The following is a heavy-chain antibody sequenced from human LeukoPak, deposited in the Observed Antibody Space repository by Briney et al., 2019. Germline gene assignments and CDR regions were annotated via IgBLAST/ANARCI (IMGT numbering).Heavy chain of an antibody. J-gene: IGHJ4*02. CDR1: GFRFSNCA. CDR3: AKASWVSRADAVL. D-gene: IGHD3-16*01. Sequence: PGGSLRLSCAASGFRFSNCAMNWVRQAPGKAPEWVSSLRGDGKTFYIDSVKGRFTLSRDESRNTVYLQLNNLRVEDTAVYFCAKASWVSRADAVLWGQGTLVTVSS. V-gene: IGHV3-23*01. CDR2: LRGDGKT.